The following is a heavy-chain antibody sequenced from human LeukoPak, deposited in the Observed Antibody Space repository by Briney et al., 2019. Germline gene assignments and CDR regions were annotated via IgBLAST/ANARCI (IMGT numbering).Heavy chain of an antibody. D-gene: IGHD3-16*02. CDR1: GGSISSSSYY. Sequence: SETLSLTCTVSGGSISSSSYYWGRIRQPPGKGLESIGSIYYSGSTYYNPSLKSRVTISVDTSKNQFSPKLSSVTAADTAVYYCASTFGTSYRLFDYWGQGTLVTVSS. V-gene: IGHV4-39*01. J-gene: IGHJ4*02. CDR3: ASTFGTSYRLFDY. CDR2: IYYSGST.